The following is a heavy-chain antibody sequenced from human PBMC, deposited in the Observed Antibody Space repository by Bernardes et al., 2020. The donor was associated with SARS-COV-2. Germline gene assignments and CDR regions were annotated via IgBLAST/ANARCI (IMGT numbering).Heavy chain of an antibody. CDR2: IHYSTST. CDR3: ARQKGLNSITMIVVVIPYYFDY. D-gene: IGHD3-22*01. J-gene: IGHJ4*02. Sequence: SGPLSLTCTVSGGSISSSSYYWGWHGQPPGKGLEWVGSIHYSTSTYYNPSLKSRVTISVDTSKNQFSLKLSSVTAADTAVYYCARQKGLNSITMIVVVIPYYFDYWGQVTLVTVSS. CDR1: GGSISSSSYY. V-gene: IGHV4-39*01.